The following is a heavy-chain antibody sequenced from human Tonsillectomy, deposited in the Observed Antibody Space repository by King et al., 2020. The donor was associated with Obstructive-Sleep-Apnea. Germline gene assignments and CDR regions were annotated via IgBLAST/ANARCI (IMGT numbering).Heavy chain of an antibody. CDR1: GYSISNGYY. Sequence: QLQESGPGLVIPSETLSLTCTVSGYSISNGYYWGWIRQPPGKGLEWIGSIYYSGSTYYNPSLKSRVTISVDTSKNQFSLKLSSVTAADTAGYYLAGDIQPAATLNFDYWGQGTLVTVSS. CDR2: IYYSGST. V-gene: IGHV4-38-2*02. D-gene: IGHD2-2*01. CDR3: AGDIQPAATLNFDY. J-gene: IGHJ4*02.